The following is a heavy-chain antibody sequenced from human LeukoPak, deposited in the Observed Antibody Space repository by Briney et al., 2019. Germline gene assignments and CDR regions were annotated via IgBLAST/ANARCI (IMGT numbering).Heavy chain of an antibody. Sequence: ETLSLTCAVYGGSFSGYYWSWVRQAPGKGLEWVSVIYSGGSTYYADSVKGRFTISRDNSKNTLYLQMNSLRAEDTAVYYCARGDYDFWSGYYGRTDAFDIWGQGTMVTVSS. CDR1: GGSFSGYY. V-gene: IGHV3-66*01. J-gene: IGHJ3*02. CDR3: ARGDYDFWSGYYGRTDAFDI. CDR2: IYSGGST. D-gene: IGHD3-3*01.